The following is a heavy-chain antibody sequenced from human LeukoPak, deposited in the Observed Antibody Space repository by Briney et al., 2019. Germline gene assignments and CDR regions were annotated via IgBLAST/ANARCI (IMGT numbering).Heavy chain of an antibody. CDR1: GGSISSGGYY. CDR3: ARGRGYCSGGSCYSGNYYYGMDV. CDR2: IYYSGST. V-gene: IGHV4-31*03. D-gene: IGHD2-15*01. Sequence: PSETLSLTCTVSGGSISSGGYYWSWIRQHPGKGLEWIGYIYYSGSTYYNPSLKSRVTISVDTSKNQFSLKLSSVTAADTAVYYCARGRGYCSGGSCYSGNYYYGMDVWGQGTTVTVSS. J-gene: IGHJ6*02.